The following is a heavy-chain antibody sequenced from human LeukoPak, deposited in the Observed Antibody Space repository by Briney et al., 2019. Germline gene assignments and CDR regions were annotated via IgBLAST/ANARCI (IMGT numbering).Heavy chain of an antibody. J-gene: IGHJ3*02. CDR2: IKQDGSEQ. D-gene: IGHD3-9*01. Sequence: PGGSLRLSCAASGFTFSSYWMSWVRQAPGKRLEWVANIKQDGSEQYYVDSVKGRFTISRDNAKNSLYLQMNSLRAEDTALYYCAREDRGILRYFDWLSNDAFDIWGQGTMVTVSS. CDR1: GFTFSSYW. CDR3: AREDRGILRYFDWLSNDAFDI. V-gene: IGHV3-7*03.